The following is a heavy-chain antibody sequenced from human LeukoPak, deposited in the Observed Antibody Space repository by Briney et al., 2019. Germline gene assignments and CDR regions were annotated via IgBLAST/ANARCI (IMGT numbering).Heavy chain of an antibody. V-gene: IGHV3-23*01. CDR3: AKVLTMIRGKDY. CDR2: ISGSGDNT. Sequence: SGGSLRLSCAASGFTFSSFAMSWVRQAPGKGLEWVSAISGSGDNTFYADPVKGRFTISRDNSKNTLYLQMNSLRAEDTAVYYCAKVLTMIRGKDYWGQGTLVTVSS. CDR1: GFTFSSFA. D-gene: IGHD3-10*01. J-gene: IGHJ4*02.